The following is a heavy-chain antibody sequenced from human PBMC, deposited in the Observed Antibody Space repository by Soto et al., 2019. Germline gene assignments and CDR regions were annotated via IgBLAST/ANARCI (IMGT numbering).Heavy chain of an antibody. Sequence: GGSLRLSCAASGFTFSCYAMSCVRQAPGKGLELVSASGVSGGSTYYAYSVKGRCTITRDNAKNTQYLQMNSLRAEDTAVYYCAKDLGFTMIVVVPHNWFDPWGQGTLVTVSS. CDR1: GFTFSCYA. V-gene: IGHV3-23*01. D-gene: IGHD3-22*01. CDR2: SGVSGGST. CDR3: AKDLGFTMIVVVPHNWFDP. J-gene: IGHJ5*02.